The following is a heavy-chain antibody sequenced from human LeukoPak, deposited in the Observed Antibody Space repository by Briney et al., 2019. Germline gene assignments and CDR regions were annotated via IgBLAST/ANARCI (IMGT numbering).Heavy chain of an antibody. CDR3: ANNLFGSGSYQFDL. Sequence: GESLKISCKGSGYTFSSYWIGWVRQRPGKGLEWMGIIHPGDSDTRYSPSFEGQVTISADKSTSTAYLQWSSLKASDTAIYYCANNLFGSGSYQFDLWGQGTLVTVSS. CDR1: GYTFSSYW. J-gene: IGHJ4*02. D-gene: IGHD3-10*01. CDR2: IHPGDSDT. V-gene: IGHV5-51*01.